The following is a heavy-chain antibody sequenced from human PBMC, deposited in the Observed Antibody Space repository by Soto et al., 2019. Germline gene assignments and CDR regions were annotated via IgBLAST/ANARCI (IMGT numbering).Heavy chain of an antibody. J-gene: IGHJ6*02. Sequence: PGGSLRLSCAASGFTFDDYAMHWVGQAPGKGLEWVSGISWNSGSIGYVDSVKGRFTISRDNAKNSLYLQMNSLRAEDTALYYCAKDIYYGDYYYYYGMDVWGQGTTVTVSS. D-gene: IGHD4-17*01. V-gene: IGHV3-9*01. CDR2: ISWNSGSI. CDR1: GFTFDDYA. CDR3: AKDIYYGDYYYYYGMDV.